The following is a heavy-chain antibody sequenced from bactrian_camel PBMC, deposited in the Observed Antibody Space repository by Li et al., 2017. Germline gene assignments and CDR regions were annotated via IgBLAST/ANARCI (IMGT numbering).Heavy chain of an antibody. CDR2: VDSEGNT. V-gene: IGHV3S1*01. CDR3: ANPLGYNEYFIGPYNY. Sequence: QLVESGGGLVQPGGSLRLSCVGSGFGPKVYCMGWFRQAPGKEREGVAAVDSEGNTSYVESVKGRFTISRDNAKNTLYLQLNSLKTEDTAMYYCANPLGYNEYFIGPYNYWGQGTQVTVS. J-gene: IGHJ4*01. D-gene: IGHD1*01. CDR1: GFGPKVYC.